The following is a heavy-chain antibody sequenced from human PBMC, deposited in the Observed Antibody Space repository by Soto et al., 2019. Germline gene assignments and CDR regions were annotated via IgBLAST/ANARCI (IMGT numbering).Heavy chain of an antibody. CDR3: TTNDYGDYYFDY. D-gene: IGHD4-17*01. V-gene: IGHV3-15*01. CDR2: IKSKTDGGTT. CDR1: GFTFSNAW. Sequence: GGSLRLSCAASGFTFSNAWMSWVRQAPGKGLEWVGRIKSKTDGGTTDYAAPVKGRFTISRDDSKNTLYLQMNSLKTEDTAVYYCTTNDYGDYYFDYWGQGTLVTVSS. J-gene: IGHJ4*02.